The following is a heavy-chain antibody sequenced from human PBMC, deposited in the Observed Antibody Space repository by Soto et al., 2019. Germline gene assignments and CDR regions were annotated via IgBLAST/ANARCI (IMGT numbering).Heavy chain of an antibody. CDR3: AKPSGAGMDV. CDR2: ISYDGSNK. CDR1: GFTFSSYG. V-gene: IGHV3-30*18. J-gene: IGHJ6*02. Sequence: QVQLVESGGGVVQPGRSLRLSCAASGFTFSSYGMHWVRQAPGKGLEWVALISYDGSNKYYADSVKGRFTISRDNSKNTLYLQMNSLRTEDTAVYYGAKPSGAGMDVWGHGTTVTVSS.